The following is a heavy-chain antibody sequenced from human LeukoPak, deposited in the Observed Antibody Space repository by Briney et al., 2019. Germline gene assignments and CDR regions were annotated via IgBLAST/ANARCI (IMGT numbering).Heavy chain of an antibody. Sequence: GGSLRLSCAASGFTFSSHWMHWVRQAPGKGLVWVSRINGDGSSTTYADAVKGRFTISRDNAKNTLYLQMNSLRAEDTAVYYCARGQGYCSSTSCPYIYFDYWGQGTLVTVSS. V-gene: IGHV3-74*01. D-gene: IGHD2-2*01. CDR3: ARGQGYCSSTSCPYIYFDY. CDR1: GFTFSSHW. J-gene: IGHJ4*02. CDR2: INGDGSST.